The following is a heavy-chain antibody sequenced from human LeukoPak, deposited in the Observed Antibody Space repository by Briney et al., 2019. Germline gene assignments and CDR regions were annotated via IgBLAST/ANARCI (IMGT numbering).Heavy chain of an antibody. CDR1: GGSISSSNYY. Sequence: SETLSLTCTVSGGSISSSNYYWGWIRQPPGKGLEWIGSIYYSGSIYYNPSLKSRVTISVDTSKNQFFLKLSSATAADTAVYYCARVSTTVAVKYWGQGILVTISS. J-gene: IGHJ4*02. CDR2: IYYSGSI. D-gene: IGHD4-11*01. V-gene: IGHV4-39*07. CDR3: ARVSTTVAVKY.